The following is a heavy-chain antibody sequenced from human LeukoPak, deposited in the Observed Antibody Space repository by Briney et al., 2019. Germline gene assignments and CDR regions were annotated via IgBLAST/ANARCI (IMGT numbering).Heavy chain of an antibody. CDR3: ARRPSGGSCCDY. CDR2: ISGSGDKT. D-gene: IGHD2-15*01. CDR1: GFTFSSYS. J-gene: IGHJ4*02. Sequence: GGSLRLSCAASGFTFSSYSMSWVRQAPGKGLEWVSGISGSGDKTYYADSVKGRFTISRDNSKNTMYLQMNSLRAEDTAVYYCARRPSGGSCCDYWGQGTLVTVSS. V-gene: IGHV3-23*01.